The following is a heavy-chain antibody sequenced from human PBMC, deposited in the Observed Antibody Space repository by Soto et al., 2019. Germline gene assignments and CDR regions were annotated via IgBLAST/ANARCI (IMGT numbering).Heavy chain of an antibody. CDR1: GFTFSSYE. V-gene: IGHV3-23*01. CDR3: ANLLWFGELPHNDAFDI. J-gene: IGHJ3*02. D-gene: IGHD3-10*01. CDR2: ISGSGGST. Sequence: GGSLSLSCAASGFTFSSYEMSWGRQARWKWLEWVSAISGSGGSTYYADSVKGRFTISRDNSKNTLYLQMNSLRAEDTAVYYCANLLWFGELPHNDAFDIWGQGTMVTVSS.